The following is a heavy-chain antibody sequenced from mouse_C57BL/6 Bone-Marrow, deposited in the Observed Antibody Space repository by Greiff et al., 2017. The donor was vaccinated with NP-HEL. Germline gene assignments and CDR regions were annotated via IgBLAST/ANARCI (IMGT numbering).Heavy chain of an antibody. Sequence: EVMLVESGGDLVKPGGSLKLSCAASGFTFSSYGMSWVRQTPDKRLEWVATISSGGSYTYYPDSVTGRFTISIDNAKNTLYLQMSSLKSEDTAMYYCARHYYSNYFDYWGQGTTLTVSS. CDR3: ARHYYSNYFDY. D-gene: IGHD2-5*01. J-gene: IGHJ2*01. V-gene: IGHV5-6*01. CDR2: ISSGGSYT. CDR1: GFTFSSYG.